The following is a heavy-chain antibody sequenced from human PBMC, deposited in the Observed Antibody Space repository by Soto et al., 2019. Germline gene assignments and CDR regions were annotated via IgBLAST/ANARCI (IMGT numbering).Heavy chain of an antibody. V-gene: IGHV4-34*01. Sequence: PSETLSLTCAVYGGSFSGYYWSWIRQPPGKGLEWIGEINHSGSTNYNPSLKSRVTISVDTSKNQFSLKLSSVTAADTAVYYCARVGYYYGSGSVDSAIDIWGQGTMVTVSS. CDR2: INHSGST. J-gene: IGHJ3*02. CDR1: GGSFSGYY. D-gene: IGHD3-10*01. CDR3: ARVGYYYGSGSVDSAIDI.